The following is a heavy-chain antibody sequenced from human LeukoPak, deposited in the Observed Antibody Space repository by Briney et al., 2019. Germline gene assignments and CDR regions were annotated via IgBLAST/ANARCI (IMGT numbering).Heavy chain of an antibody. Sequence: PGGSLTLSCALPGFTSSSYWMHWVRQVPGKGLVWVSRINDDGTYTVYADSVKGRFTISRDNAKNTLYLQMNSLRGEDTAVYYCGREIQAPGKTLEYWGQGTLVTVSS. V-gene: IGHV3-74*01. J-gene: IGHJ4*02. CDR2: INDDGTYT. CDR1: GFTSSSYW. CDR3: GREIQAPGKTLEY.